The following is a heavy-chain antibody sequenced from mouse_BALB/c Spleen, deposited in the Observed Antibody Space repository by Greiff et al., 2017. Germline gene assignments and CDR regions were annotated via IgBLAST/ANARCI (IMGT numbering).Heavy chain of an antibody. CDR3: ARVITTATPFDY. CDR1: GFNIKDTY. CDR2: IDPANGNT. J-gene: IGHJ2*01. V-gene: IGHV14-3*02. D-gene: IGHD1-2*01. Sequence: VQLQQSGAELVKPGASVKLSCTASGFNIKDTYMHWVKQRPEQGLEWIGRIDPANGNTKYDPKFQGKATITADTSSNTAYQQLSSLTSEDTAVYYCARVITTATPFDYWGQGTTLTVSS.